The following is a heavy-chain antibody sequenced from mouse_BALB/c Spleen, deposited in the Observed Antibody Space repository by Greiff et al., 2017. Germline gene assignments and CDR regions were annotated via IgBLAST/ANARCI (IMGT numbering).Heavy chain of an antibody. Sequence: VKLVESGPGLVAPSQSLSITCTVSGFSLTSYGVHWVRQPPGKGLEWLGVIWAGGSTNYNSALMSRLSISKDNSKSQVFLKMNSLQTDDTAMYYCARDRRLRPHDYAMDYWGQGTSVTVSS. CDR2: IWAGGST. D-gene: IGHD2-2*01. CDR1: GFSLTSYG. V-gene: IGHV2-9*02. J-gene: IGHJ4*01. CDR3: ARDRRLRPHDYAMDY.